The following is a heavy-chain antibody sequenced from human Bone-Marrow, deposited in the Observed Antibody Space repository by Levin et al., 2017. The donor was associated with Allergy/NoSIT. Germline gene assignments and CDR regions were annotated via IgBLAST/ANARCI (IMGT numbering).Heavy chain of an antibody. CDR1: GFTFTNYW. CDR2: VNSDGDTT. J-gene: IGHJ4*02. Sequence: SGGSLRLSCAASGFTFTNYWMHWVRQRPGKGLEWVSRVNSDGDTTTYADSVKGRFIISRDNAKNTLQLQMNSLRPEDTAMYYCVRDVGYDVSTGYYTHDYWGQGTRVTVSS. CDR3: VRDVGYDVSTGYYTHDY. V-gene: IGHV3-74*03. D-gene: IGHD3-9*01.